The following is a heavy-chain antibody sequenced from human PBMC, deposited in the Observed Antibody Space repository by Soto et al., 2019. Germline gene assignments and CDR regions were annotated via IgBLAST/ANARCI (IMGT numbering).Heavy chain of an antibody. D-gene: IGHD2-21*02. CDR2: IYYSGST. V-gene: IGHV4-39*02. Sequence: SETLSLTCTVSGGSISSSSYYWGWIRQPPGKGLEWIGSIYYSGSTYYNPSLKSRVTISVDTSKNQFSLKLSSVTAADNAVYYCARDTHLCQIGGDCYPATGGVDYCGQGTLVTVSS. J-gene: IGHJ4*02. CDR1: GGSISSSSYY. CDR3: ARDTHLCQIGGDCYPATGGVDY.